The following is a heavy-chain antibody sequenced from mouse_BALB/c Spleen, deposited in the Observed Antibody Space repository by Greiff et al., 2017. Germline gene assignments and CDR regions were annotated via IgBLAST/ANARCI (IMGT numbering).Heavy chain of an antibody. CDR1: GFTFSNYW. V-gene: IGHV6-6*02. CDR3: TRGGSPWFAY. J-gene: IGHJ3*01. Sequence: DVKLVESGGGLVQPGGSMKLSCVASGFTFSNYWMNWVRQSPEKGLEWVAEIRLKSNNYATHYAESVKGRFTISRDDSKSSVYLQMNNLRAEDTGIYYCTRGGSPWFAYWGQGTLVTVSA. CDR2: IRLKSNNYAT.